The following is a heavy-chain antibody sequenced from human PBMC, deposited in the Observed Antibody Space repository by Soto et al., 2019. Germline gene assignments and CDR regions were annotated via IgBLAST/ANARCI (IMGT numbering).Heavy chain of an antibody. CDR1: GYTFTSYD. J-gene: IGHJ3*02. Sequence: ASVKVSCKASGYTFTSYDINWVRQATGQGLEWMGWMNPNSGNTGYAQKFQGRVTMTRNTSISTAYMELSSLRSEDTAVYYCARAPPYYYDSSGYYIDAFDIWGQGTMVTVSS. CDR2: MNPNSGNT. CDR3: ARAPPYYYDSSGYYIDAFDI. V-gene: IGHV1-8*01. D-gene: IGHD3-22*01.